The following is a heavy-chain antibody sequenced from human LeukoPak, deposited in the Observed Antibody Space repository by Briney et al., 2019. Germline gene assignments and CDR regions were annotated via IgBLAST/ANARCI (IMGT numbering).Heavy chain of an antibody. V-gene: IGHV1-69*13. D-gene: IGHD2-2*01. CDR1: GGTFSSYA. Sequence: GASVKVSCKASGGTFSSYAISWVRQAPGQGLEWMGGIIPIFGTANYAQKFQDRVTITADESTSTAYMELSSLRSEDTAVYYCASGYCSSTSCYAMGFDYWAREPWSPSPQ. J-gene: IGHJ4*02. CDR3: ASGYCSSTSCYAMGFDY. CDR2: IIPIFGTA.